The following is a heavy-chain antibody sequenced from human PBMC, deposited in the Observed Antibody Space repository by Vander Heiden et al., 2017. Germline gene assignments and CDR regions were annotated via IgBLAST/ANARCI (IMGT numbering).Heavy chain of an antibody. CDR2: IKQDGSEK. V-gene: IGHV3-7*01. CDR3: ARASDYQYYYYGMDV. D-gene: IGHD4-17*01. J-gene: IGHJ6*02. Sequence: EVRLVESGGGLVQPGGSLRLSCAASGFTVSSYWMSWVRQAPGKGLEWVANIKQDGSEKYYVDSVKGRFTISRDNAKNSLYLQMNSLRAEDTAVYYCARASDYQYYYYGMDVWGQGTTVTVSS. CDR1: GFTVSSYW.